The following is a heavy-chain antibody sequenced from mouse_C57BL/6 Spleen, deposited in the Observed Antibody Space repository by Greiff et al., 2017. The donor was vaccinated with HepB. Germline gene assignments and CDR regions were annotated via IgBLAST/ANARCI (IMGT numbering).Heavy chain of an antibody. CDR2: IYPGDGDT. CDR3: AKGLSYGSSGY. J-gene: IGHJ4*01. D-gene: IGHD2-2*01. V-gene: IGHV1-82*01. Sequence: VKLQESGPELVKPGASVKISCKASGYAFSSSWMNWVKQRPGKGLEWIGRIYPGDGDTNYNGKFKGKATLTADKSSSTAYMQLSSLTSEDSAVYFCAKGLSYGSSGYWGQGTSVTVSS. CDR1: GYAFSSSW.